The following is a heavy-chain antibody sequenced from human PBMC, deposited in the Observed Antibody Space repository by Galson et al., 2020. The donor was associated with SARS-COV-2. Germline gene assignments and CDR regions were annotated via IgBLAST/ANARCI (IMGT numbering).Heavy chain of an antibody. J-gene: IGHJ4*02. Sequence: GESLKISCTASGFTFGDYAMSWFRQAPGKGLEWVGFIRSKAYGGTTEYAASVKGRFTISRDDSKSIAYLQMNSLKTEDTAVYYCTRDVHYDSSGYDWGFGKIFDYWGQGTLVTVSS. CDR2: IRSKAYGGTT. CDR3: TRDVHYDSSGYDWGFGKIFDY. D-gene: IGHD3-22*01. V-gene: IGHV3-49*03. CDR1: GFTFGDYA.